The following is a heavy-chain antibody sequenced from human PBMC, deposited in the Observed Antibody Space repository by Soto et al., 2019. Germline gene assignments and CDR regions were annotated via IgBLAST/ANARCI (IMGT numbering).Heavy chain of an antibody. V-gene: IGHV1-46*01. CDR1: GYTFTSSE. Sequence: QVQLVQSGAEVKKPGASVKVSCKASGYTFTSSEMYWVRQAPGQGLEWMGIISPSDGSTTYAQKIQGGVTMTKDTSTSAVYMELSSLRSEDTAVYYCARDRRYGYNTFDYWGQGTLVTVSS. D-gene: IGHD5-12*01. CDR3: ARDRRYGYNTFDY. J-gene: IGHJ4*02. CDR2: ISPSDGST.